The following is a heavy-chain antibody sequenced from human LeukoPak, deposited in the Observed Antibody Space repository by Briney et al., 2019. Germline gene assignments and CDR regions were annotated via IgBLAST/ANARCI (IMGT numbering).Heavy chain of an antibody. CDR1: GFTFSSYW. J-gene: IGHJ4*02. V-gene: IGHV3-7*01. CDR2: IKQDGSEK. CDR3: AREGGYDLSLDDY. Sequence: GGSLRLSCAASGFTFSSYWMSWVRQAPGKGLEWVANIKQDGSEKYYVDSVKGRFTISRDNAKNSLYLQMNSLRAEDTAVYYCAREGGYDLSLDDYWGQGTLVTVSS. D-gene: IGHD5-12*01.